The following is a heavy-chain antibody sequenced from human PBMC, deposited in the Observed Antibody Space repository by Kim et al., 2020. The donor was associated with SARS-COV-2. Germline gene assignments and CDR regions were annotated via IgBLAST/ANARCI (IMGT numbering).Heavy chain of an antibody. CDR2: IYYSGST. D-gene: IGHD6-13*01. J-gene: IGHJ6*02. CDR3: ASPLYSGSWPWWTGDYYYYYGMDV. Sequence: SETLSLTCTVSGGSISSSSYYWGWIRQPPGKGLEWIGSIYYSGSTYYNPSLKSRVTISVDTSKNQFSLKLSSVTAADTAVYYCASPLYSGSWPWWTGDYYYYYGMDVWGQGTTVTVSS. V-gene: IGHV4-39*01. CDR1: GGSISSSSYY.